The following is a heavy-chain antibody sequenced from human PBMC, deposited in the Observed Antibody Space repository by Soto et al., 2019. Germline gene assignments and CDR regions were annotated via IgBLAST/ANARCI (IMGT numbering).Heavy chain of an antibody. CDR2: IGYDGTNR. J-gene: IGHJ4*02. D-gene: IGHD2-2*01. V-gene: IGHV3-33*01. Sequence: ESGGGVVQPGRSLRLSCAASGFIFSNYDMHWVRQAPGKGLEWVAVIGYDGTNRYYADSVKGRFTISRDSSKNTLFLQMNSLRAEDTAVYYCVRDGAAYCSTSNCYVFDYWGQGTLVTVSS. CDR1: GFIFSNYD. CDR3: VRDGAAYCSTSNCYVFDY.